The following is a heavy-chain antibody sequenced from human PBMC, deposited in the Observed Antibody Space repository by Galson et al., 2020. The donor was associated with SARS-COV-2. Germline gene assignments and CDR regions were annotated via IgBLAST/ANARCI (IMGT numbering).Heavy chain of an antibody. D-gene: IGHD6-19*01. V-gene: IGHV4-4*02. CDR1: GGSISSSNW. J-gene: IGHJ3*02. CDR2: IYHSGST. Sequence: SETLSLTCAVSGGSISSSNWWSWVRQPPGKGLEWIGGIYHSGSTDYNPSLKSRVTISVDKSENQFSLKLSSVTAADTALYYCARDKPRYSSGWYYPFDIWGQGTMVTVSS. CDR3: ARDKPRYSSGWYYPFDI.